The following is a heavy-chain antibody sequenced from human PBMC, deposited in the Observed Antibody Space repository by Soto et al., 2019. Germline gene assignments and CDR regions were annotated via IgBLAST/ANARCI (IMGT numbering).Heavy chain of an antibody. CDR3: ARAVAEYYFYGMDV. V-gene: IGHV3-30-3*01. CDR1: GFPFSTYA. D-gene: IGHD5-12*01. CDR2: ISNDGGNK. J-gene: IGHJ6*02. Sequence: PGWSLRLSCVVSGFPFSTYAMHWVRQAPGKGLEWVAVISNDGGNKYYADSVKGRFTISRDSSKNMLYMEMNSLRAEDTAVYYCARAVAEYYFYGMDVWGQGTTVTASS.